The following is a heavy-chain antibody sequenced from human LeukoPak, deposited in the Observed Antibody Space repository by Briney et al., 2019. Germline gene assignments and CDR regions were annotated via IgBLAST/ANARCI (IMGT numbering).Heavy chain of an antibody. Sequence: PSETLSLTCAVYGGSFSGYYWRWIRQPPGKGLEWIGDITHSGSTNYNPSLKSRVTISVDTSKSQFSLKLSSVTAADTAVYYCARERGYCSSTSCYRPPAFDIWGQGTMVTVSS. V-gene: IGHV4-34*01. D-gene: IGHD2-2*02. J-gene: IGHJ3*02. CDR2: ITHSGST. CDR1: GGSFSGYY. CDR3: ARERGYCSSTSCYRPPAFDI.